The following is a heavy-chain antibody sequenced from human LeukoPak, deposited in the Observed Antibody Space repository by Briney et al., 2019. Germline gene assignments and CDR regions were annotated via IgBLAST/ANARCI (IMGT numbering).Heavy chain of an antibody. CDR1: GGTFSSYG. CDR3: ARRRSQGGYSSSSGPLDYYYYMDV. D-gene: IGHD6-6*01. Sequence: ASVKVSCKASGGTFSSYGISWVRQAPGQGLEWMGWISAYNGNTNYAQKLQGRVTMTTDTSTSTAYMELRSLRSDDTAVYYCARRRSQGGYSSSSGPLDYYYYMDVWGKGTTVTVSS. V-gene: IGHV1-18*01. J-gene: IGHJ6*03. CDR2: ISAYNGNT.